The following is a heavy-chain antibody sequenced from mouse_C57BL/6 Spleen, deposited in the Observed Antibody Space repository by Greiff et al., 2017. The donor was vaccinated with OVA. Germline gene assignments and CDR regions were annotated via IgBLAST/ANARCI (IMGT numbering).Heavy chain of an antibody. Sequence: EVQLQESGGGLVQPGGSLSISCAASGFTFTDYYMSWVRQPPGKALEWLGFIRNKANGYKTEYSASVKGRFTISRDNSQSILYLQMNALRAEDSATYYCARYTTGAWFAYWGQGTLVTVSA. CDR1: GFTFTDYY. CDR2: IRNKANGYKT. D-gene: IGHD1-1*01. CDR3: ARYTTGAWFAY. V-gene: IGHV7-3*01. J-gene: IGHJ3*01.